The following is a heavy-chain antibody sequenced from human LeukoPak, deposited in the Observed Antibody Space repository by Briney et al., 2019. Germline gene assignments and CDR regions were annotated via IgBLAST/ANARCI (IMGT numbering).Heavy chain of an antibody. J-gene: IGHJ4*02. CDR3: ARKRESSSSWYGGLAY. Sequence: GGSLRLSCAASGFTFSSYSMIWVRQAPGKGLEWLSYISSGSGSIYYADSVKGRFTISRDNAKNSLYLQMNSLRAEDTAVYYCARKRESSSSWYGGLAYWGQGTLVTVSS. D-gene: IGHD6-13*01. CDR1: GFTFSSYS. CDR2: ISSGSGSI. V-gene: IGHV3-48*01.